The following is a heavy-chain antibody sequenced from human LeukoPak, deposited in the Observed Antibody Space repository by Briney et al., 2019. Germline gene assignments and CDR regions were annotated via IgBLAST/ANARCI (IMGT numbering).Heavy chain of an antibody. J-gene: IGHJ1*01. CDR3: ARSGGSYLEYFQH. Sequence: SQTLSLTCTVSGGSISSGSYYWSWIRQPAGKGLEWIGRIYTSGSTNYNPSLKSRVTISVDTSKNQFSLKLSSVTAADTAVYYCARSGGSYLEYFQHWGQGTLVTVSS. CDR1: GGSISSGSYY. V-gene: IGHV4-61*02. CDR2: IYTSGST. D-gene: IGHD1-26*01.